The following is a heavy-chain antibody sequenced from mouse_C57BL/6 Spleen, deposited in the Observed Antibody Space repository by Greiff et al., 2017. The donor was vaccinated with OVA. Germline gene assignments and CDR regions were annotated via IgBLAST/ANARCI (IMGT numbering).Heavy chain of an antibody. J-gene: IGHJ4*01. CDR2: IRNKANGYTT. CDR3: ARYAFLYAMDY. Sequence: EVQLVESGGGLVQPGGSLSLSCAASGFTFTDYYMSWVRQPPGKALEWLGFIRNKANGYTTEYSASVKGRFTISRDNSQSILYLQMNALRAEDSATYYCARYAFLYAMDYWGQGTSVTVSS. V-gene: IGHV7-3*01. CDR1: GFTFTDYY.